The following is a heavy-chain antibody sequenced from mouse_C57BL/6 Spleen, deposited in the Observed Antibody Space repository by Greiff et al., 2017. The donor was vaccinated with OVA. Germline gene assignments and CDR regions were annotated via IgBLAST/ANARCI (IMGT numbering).Heavy chain of an antibody. V-gene: IGHV1-50*01. CDR2: IDPSDSYT. D-gene: IGHD1-1*01. Sequence: QVQLQQPGAELVKPGASVKLSCKASGYTFTSYWMQWVKQRPGQGLEWIGEIDPSDSYTNYNQKFKGKATLTVDTSSSTAYMQLSSLTSEDSAVYYCAKRNYYYGGMDYWGQGTSVTVSS. CDR3: AKRNYYYGGMDY. J-gene: IGHJ4*01. CDR1: GYTFTSYW.